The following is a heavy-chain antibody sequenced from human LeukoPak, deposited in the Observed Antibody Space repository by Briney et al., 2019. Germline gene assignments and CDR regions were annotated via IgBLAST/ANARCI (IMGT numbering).Heavy chain of an antibody. CDR1: GFTVSSNY. V-gene: IGHV3-53*05. CDR2: IYSGGST. D-gene: IGHD5-24*01. Sequence: GGSLRLSCAASGFTVSSNYMSWVRQAPGKGLEWVSVIYSGGSTYYADSVKGRFTISRDNSKNTLYLQMNSLRAEDTAVYYCAKPWGLQLFDYWGQGTLVTVSS. J-gene: IGHJ4*02. CDR3: AKPWGLQLFDY.